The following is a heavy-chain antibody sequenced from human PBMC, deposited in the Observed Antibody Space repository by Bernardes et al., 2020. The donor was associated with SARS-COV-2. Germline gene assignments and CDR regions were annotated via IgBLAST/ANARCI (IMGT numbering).Heavy chain of an antibody. CDR1: SGSISSYY. CDR3: TRLSGGYFDY. J-gene: IGHJ4*02. D-gene: IGHD1-26*01. CDR2: IYYSGST. V-gene: IGHV4-59*08. Sequence: ETLSLTCTVSSGSISSYYWSWVRQPPGKGLEWIGYIYYSGSTNFNPSLKSRVTISVDTSKNQFSLKLSSVTAADTAVYYCTRLSGGYFDYWGQGTLVTVSS.